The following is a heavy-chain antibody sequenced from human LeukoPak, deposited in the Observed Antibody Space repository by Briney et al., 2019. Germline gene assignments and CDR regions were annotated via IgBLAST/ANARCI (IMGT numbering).Heavy chain of an antibody. Sequence: GGSLRLACAASGFTFSGYAMHWVRQAPGKGLEWVAVISYDGSNKYYADSVKGRFTISRDNSKNTLYLQMNSLRAEDTAVYYCARERPGRATALDYWGQGTLATVSS. CDR2: ISYDGSNK. J-gene: IGHJ4*02. D-gene: IGHD1-26*01. CDR1: GFTFSGYA. V-gene: IGHV3-30*04. CDR3: ARERPGRATALDY.